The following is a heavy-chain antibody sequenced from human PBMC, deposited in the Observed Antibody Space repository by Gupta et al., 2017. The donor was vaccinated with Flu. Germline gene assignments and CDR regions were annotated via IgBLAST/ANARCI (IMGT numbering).Heavy chain of an antibody. CDR2: IKQDGSDQ. J-gene: IGHJ5*02. CDR3: ARGSHDSKYRCFET. Sequence: RHIPGKGLEGVATIKQDGSDQDYVDSVKGRFTISRDSAKNSLFLQMNGLRVEDTAIYYCARGSHDSKYRCFETWGQGTRVTVAS. V-gene: IGHV3-7*01. D-gene: IGHD4-4*01.